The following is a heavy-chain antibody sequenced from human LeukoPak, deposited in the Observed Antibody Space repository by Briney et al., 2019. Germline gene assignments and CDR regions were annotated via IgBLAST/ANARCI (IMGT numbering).Heavy chain of an antibody. D-gene: IGHD3-10*01. CDR2: INHSGST. CDR3: ARGLAVRGVMFYYYYYGMDV. V-gene: IGHV4-34*01. Sequence: PSETLSLTCAVYGGSFSGYYWSWIRQPPGRGLEWIGEINHSGSTNYNPSLKSRVTISVDTSKNQFSLKLSSVTAADTAVYYCARGLAVRGVMFYYYYYGMDVWGQGTTVTVSS. J-gene: IGHJ6*02. CDR1: GGSFSGYY.